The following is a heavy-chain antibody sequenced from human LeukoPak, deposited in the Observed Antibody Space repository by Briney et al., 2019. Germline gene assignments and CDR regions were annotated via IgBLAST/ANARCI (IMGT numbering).Heavy chain of an antibody. D-gene: IGHD3-22*01. Sequence: PSETLSLTCAVSAASLSNYYWSWIGQAPGKGLEWIGYISTSGSTNYNPSLKSRVSISLDTSKNRFSLNLNFVTAADTAVYYCASPRSGYRYTFDYWGQGALVTVSS. J-gene: IGHJ4*02. CDR1: AASLSNYY. V-gene: IGHV4-4*09. CDR2: ISTSGST. CDR3: ASPRSGYRYTFDY.